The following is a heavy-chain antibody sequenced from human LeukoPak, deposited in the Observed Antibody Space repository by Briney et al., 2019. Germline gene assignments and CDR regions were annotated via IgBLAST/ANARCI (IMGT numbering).Heavy chain of an antibody. Sequence: RGSMRPSCAVSGFTLSSYEMNWVRQAPGKGMEWDSYISTSGSTIYYADSRKRRLTISRDNAKNSLYLQMNSLRAEDTAVYYCARENTAMVAYWGQGTLVTVSS. CDR2: ISTSGSTI. V-gene: IGHV3-48*03. CDR1: GFTLSSYE. D-gene: IGHD5-18*01. J-gene: IGHJ4*02. CDR3: ARENTAMVAY.